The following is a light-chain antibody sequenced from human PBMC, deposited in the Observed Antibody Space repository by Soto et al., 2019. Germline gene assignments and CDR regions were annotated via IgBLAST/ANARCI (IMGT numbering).Light chain of an antibody. Sequence: QSVLTQPPSASGTPGQRVSISCSGSSSNIESNAVSWYQQLPGTAPKLLIYSYNQRPSGVPDRFSASKSGTSASLAISGLQSEDEADYYCAAWADSLNGLVFGGGTKLTVL. CDR2: SYN. CDR1: SSNIESNA. V-gene: IGLV1-44*01. CDR3: AAWADSLNGLV. J-gene: IGLJ3*02.